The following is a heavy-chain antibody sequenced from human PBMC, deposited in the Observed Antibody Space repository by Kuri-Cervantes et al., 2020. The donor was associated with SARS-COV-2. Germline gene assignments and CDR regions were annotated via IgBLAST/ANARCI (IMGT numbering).Heavy chain of an antibody. V-gene: IGHV3-23*01. J-gene: IGHJ6*02. CDR2: ISGSGGST. Sequence: GGSLRLSCTVSGGSISSYYWSWVRQAPGKGLEWVSAISGSGGSTYYADSVKGRFTISRDNSKNTLYLQMNSLRAEDTAVYYCAKGSDIVVVPAAMIYYYGMDVWGQGTTVTVSS. D-gene: IGHD2-2*01. CDR3: AKGSDIVVVPAAMIYYYGMDV. CDR1: GGSISSYY.